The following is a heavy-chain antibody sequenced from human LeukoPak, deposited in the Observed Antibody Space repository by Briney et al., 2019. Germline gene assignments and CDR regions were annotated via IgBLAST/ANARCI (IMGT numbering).Heavy chain of an antibody. CDR1: GGTFSSYA. J-gene: IGHJ4*02. D-gene: IGHD2-8*01. CDR2: IIPILGIA. CDR3: ARDQTLPPPGYCTNGVCYRYFDY. V-gene: IGHV1-69*04. Sequence: SVKVSCKASGGTFSSYAISWVRQAPGQGLEWMGRIIPILGIANYAQKFQGRVTITADKSTSTAYMELSSLRSEDTAVYYCARDQTLPPPGYCTNGVCYRYFDYWGQGTLVTVPS.